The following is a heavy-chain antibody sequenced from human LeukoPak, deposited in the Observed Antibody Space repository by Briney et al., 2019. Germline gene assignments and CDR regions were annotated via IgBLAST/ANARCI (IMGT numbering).Heavy chain of an antibody. J-gene: IGHJ4*02. Sequence: GGSLRLSCAASGFTFSSYGMSWVRQAPGKGLEWVSAISGSGGSTYYADSVKGRFTISRDNSKNTLYLQMNSMRGEDTAVYYCAKGSGYLDYWGQGTLVTVSS. D-gene: IGHD3-16*02. CDR2: ISGSGGST. CDR3: AKGSGYLDY. CDR1: GFTFSSYG. V-gene: IGHV3-23*01.